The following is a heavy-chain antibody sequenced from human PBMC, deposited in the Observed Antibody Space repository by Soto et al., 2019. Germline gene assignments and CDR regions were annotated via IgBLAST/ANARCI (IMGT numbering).Heavy chain of an antibody. CDR2: IRRKANSYTT. D-gene: IGHD6-19*01. CDR3: AMLGGWSGGSNDMDV. CDR1: GLIFSDYH. J-gene: IGHJ6*02. Sequence: EVQLVESGGGLVQPGGSLRLSCAASGLIFSDYHMDWVRQAPGKGLEWVGRIRRKANSYTTEYAASVKGRFTISRDDSKISLYLQKNSLKTDDTAVYYCAMLGGWSGGSNDMDVWGQGTTVTVSS. V-gene: IGHV3-72*01.